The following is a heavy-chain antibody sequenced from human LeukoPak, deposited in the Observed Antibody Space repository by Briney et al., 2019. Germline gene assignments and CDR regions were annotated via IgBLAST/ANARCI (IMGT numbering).Heavy chain of an antibody. CDR3: ARRTSNPVGAIDY. CDR1: GGSISIRNYY. J-gene: IGHJ4*02. CDR2: ISYSGT. V-gene: IGHV4-39*01. D-gene: IGHD1-26*01. Sequence: SETLSLTCTVSGGSISIRNYYWGWIRQPPGRGLEWIGSISYSGTYYNPSLKSRLTISVDTSKNHFSLNLRSVTAADTAVYYCARRTSNPVGAIDYWGQGTQVTVSS.